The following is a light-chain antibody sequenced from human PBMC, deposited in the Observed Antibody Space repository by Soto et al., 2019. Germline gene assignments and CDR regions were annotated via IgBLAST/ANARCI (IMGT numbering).Light chain of an antibody. V-gene: IGKV3-11*01. CDR3: QQRSRWPLT. CDR1: QSINKY. CDR2: DAS. Sequence: EIVLTQSPATLSLSPGDSATLSCRASQSINKYLAWYQQKPGQVPRLLISDASNRATGIPARFSGSGSGTVFTLTISSLEPDDFSVYFCQQRSRWPLTFGGGTKVDIK. J-gene: IGKJ4*01.